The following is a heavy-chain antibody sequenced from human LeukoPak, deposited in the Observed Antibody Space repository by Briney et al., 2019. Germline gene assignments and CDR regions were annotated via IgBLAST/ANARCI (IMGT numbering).Heavy chain of an antibody. CDR1: GFTLSSYA. Sequence: GRSLRLSCTASGFTLSSYAIHWVRQAPGKGLEWVSVIYLDGSKIYYADSVKGRFTLSRDNSKNTLYLQMNSLIAEDTAVYYCVRDDSGSVIRRVLHYWGQGALVTVSS. CDR2: IYLDGSKI. V-gene: IGHV3-33*01. J-gene: IGHJ4*02. D-gene: IGHD3-10*01. CDR3: VRDDSGSVIRRVLHY.